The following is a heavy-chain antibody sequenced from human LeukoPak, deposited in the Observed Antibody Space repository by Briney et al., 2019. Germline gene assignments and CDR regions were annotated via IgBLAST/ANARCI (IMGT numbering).Heavy chain of an antibody. V-gene: IGHV3-33*01. CDR3: ARETIDSSSWYKDFDY. CDR2: IWYDGSNK. D-gene: IGHD6-13*01. CDR1: GFTFSSYG. J-gene: IGHJ4*02. Sequence: GGSLRLSCAASGFTFSSYGMHWVRQAPGKGLEWVAVIWYDGSNKYYADSVKGRFTISRDNSKNTLYLQMNSLRAEDTAVYYCARETIDSSSWYKDFDYWGQGTLVTVSS.